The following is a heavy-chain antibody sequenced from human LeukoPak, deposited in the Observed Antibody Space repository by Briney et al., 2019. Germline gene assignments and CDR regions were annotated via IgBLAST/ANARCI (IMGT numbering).Heavy chain of an antibody. CDR3: ARYYCYGSGSYRPDP. CDR2: ISANNGNT. D-gene: IGHD3-10*01. CDR1: GYTFTTYG. Sequence: ASVKVSCKASGYTFTTYGITWVRQAPGQGLEWMGRISANNGNTNYAEKRQGRVTMTTDTATSTADMELTSLRSDDTAVYYCARYYCYGSGSYRPDPWGQGTLVTVSS. J-gene: IGHJ5*02. V-gene: IGHV1-18*01.